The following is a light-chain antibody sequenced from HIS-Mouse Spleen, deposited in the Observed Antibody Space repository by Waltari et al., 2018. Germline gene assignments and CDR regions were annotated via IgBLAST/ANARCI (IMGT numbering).Light chain of an antibody. Sequence: QSALTQPASVSGSPGQSIPISCTGTSSHVGGYNYVSWYQQHPGKAPKLMIYDVSNRPSGVSNRFSGSKSGNTASLTISGLQAEDEADYYCSSYTSSSFNVVFGGGTKLTVL. V-gene: IGLV2-14*03. CDR2: DVS. CDR3: SSYTSSSFNVV. CDR1: SSHVGGYNY. J-gene: IGLJ2*01.